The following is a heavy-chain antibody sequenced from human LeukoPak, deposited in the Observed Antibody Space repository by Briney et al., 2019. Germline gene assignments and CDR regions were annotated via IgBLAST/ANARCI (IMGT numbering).Heavy chain of an antibody. V-gene: IGHV4-59*08. D-gene: IGHD4-17*01. CDR3: AGRMEGDYGNWFDS. CDR1: GGAISSYY. J-gene: IGHJ5*01. Sequence: SETLSLTCTVSGGAISSYYWNWIRQPPGKGLEWIGSIFYSESTNYNPSLKSRVTMSVDTSKNEFSLKLSSVTAADPAVYYCAGRMEGDYGNWFDSWGQGTLVTVSS. CDR2: IFYSEST.